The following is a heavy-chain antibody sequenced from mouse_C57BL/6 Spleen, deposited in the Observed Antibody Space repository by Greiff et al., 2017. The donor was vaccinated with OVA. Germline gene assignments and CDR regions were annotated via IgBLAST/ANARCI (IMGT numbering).Heavy chain of an antibody. CDR3: ARYGYYGSSYLYAMDY. J-gene: IGHJ4*01. V-gene: IGHV7-3*01. Sequence: EVKLMESGGGLVQPGGSLSLSCAASGFTFTDYYMSWVRQPPGKALEWLGFIRNKANGYTTEYSASVKGRFTISRDNSQSILYLQMNALRAEDSATYYCARYGYYGSSYLYAMDYWGQGTSVTVSS. CDR2: IRNKANGYTT. CDR1: GFTFTDYY. D-gene: IGHD1-1*01.